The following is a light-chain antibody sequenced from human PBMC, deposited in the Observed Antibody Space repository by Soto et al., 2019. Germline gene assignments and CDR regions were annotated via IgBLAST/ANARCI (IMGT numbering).Light chain of an antibody. CDR3: QTWGSGIQV. Sequence: QLVLTQSPSASASLGASVNLTCTLSSGHSNYAIAWHQQQPEKGPRYLMKVNSDGSHSKGDVTPDRFSGSSSGAERYLTISSLQSEDEADYYCQTWGSGIQVFGGGTKLTVL. CDR2: VNSDGSH. CDR1: SGHSNYA. V-gene: IGLV4-69*02. J-gene: IGLJ2*01.